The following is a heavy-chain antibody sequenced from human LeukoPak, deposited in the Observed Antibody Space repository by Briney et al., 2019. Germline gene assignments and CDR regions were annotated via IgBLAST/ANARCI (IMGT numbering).Heavy chain of an antibody. V-gene: IGHV3-48*03. CDR2: ISSSGSTI. D-gene: IGHD4-17*01. Sequence: GGPLRLSCAASGFTFSSYEMNWVRQAPGKGLEWVSYISSSGSTIYYADSVKGRFTISRDNAKNSLYLQMNSLRAEDTAVYYCAREHDYGDYYFGYWGQGTLVTVSS. CDR3: AREHDYGDYYFGY. J-gene: IGHJ4*02. CDR1: GFTFSSYE.